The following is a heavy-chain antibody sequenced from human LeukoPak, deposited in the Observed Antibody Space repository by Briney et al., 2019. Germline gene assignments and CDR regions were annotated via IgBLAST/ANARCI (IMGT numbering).Heavy chain of an antibody. CDR2: ISSSSSYI. V-gene: IGHV3-21*01. Sequence: PGGSLRLSCAASGFTFSSYSMNWVRQAPGKGLEWVSSISSSSSYIYYADSVKGRFTISRDNAKNSLYLQMNSLRAEDTAVYYCARVRSPYSTYGSGFDYWGQGTLVTVSS. CDR1: GFTFSSYS. D-gene: IGHD3-10*01. J-gene: IGHJ4*02. CDR3: ARVRSPYSTYGSGFDY.